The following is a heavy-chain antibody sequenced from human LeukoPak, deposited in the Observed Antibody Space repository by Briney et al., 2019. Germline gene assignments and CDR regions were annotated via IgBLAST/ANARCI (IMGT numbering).Heavy chain of an antibody. D-gene: IGHD3-10*01. CDR3: ARAFRAYGSGSYRNWFDP. CDR2: IYHSGST. CDR1: GGSISSGGYS. Sequence: PSQTLSLTCAVSGGSISSGGYSWGWIRQPPGKGLEWIGYIYHSGSTYYNPSLKSRVTISVDRSKNQFSLKLSSVTAADTAVYYCARAFRAYGSGSYRNWFDPWGQGTLVTVSS. J-gene: IGHJ5*02. V-gene: IGHV4-30-2*01.